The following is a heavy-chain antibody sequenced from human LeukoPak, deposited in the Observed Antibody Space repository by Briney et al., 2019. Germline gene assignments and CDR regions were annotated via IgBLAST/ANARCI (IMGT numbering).Heavy chain of an antibody. CDR1: GFTFSSYD. D-gene: IGHD3-22*01. V-gene: IGHV3-13*01. J-gene: IGHJ3*02. Sequence: GGSLRLSCAASGFTFSSYDMHWVRQATGKGLEWVSAIGTAGDTYYPGSVKGRFTISRENAKNSLYLQMNSLRAGDTAVYYCARGAGGGYDSSGYYGYAFDIWGQGTMATVSS. CDR3: ARGAGGGYDSSGYYGYAFDI. CDR2: IGTAGDT.